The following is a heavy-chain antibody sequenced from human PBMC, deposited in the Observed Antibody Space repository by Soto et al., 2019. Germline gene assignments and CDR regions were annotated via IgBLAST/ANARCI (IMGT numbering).Heavy chain of an antibody. CDR1: GFTFSNYA. CDR2: ISFDGNHN. J-gene: IGHJ4*02. CDR3: GRCSGISGHLGAEF. V-gene: IGHV3-30-3*01. D-gene: IGHD2-15*01. Sequence: QVQLVESGGGVVQPGRSLRLSCAASGFTFSNYALHWVRQAPGRGLEWVALISFDGNHNYYANSVKGRFTISRDNSKSNRYLQMNSLRAEDTAVNYCGRCSGISGHLGAEFWGQGTLVIVSS.